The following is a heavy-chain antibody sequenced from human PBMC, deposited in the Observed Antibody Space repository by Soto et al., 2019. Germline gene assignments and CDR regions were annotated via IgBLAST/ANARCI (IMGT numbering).Heavy chain of an antibody. CDR3: ARGPAVAHAFDI. D-gene: IGHD6-19*01. CDR2: INHSGST. J-gene: IGHJ3*02. V-gene: IGHV4-34*01. CDR1: GGSFSGYY. Sequence: QVQLQQWGAGLLKPSETLSLTCAVYGGSFSGYYWSWIRQPPGKGLEWIGEINHSGSTNYNPSLKSRVTIPVDTSKNQFSLKLSSVTAADTAVYYCARGPAVAHAFDIWGQGTMVTVSS.